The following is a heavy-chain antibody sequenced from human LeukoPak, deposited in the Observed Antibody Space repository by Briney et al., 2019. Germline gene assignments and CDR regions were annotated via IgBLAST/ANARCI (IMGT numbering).Heavy chain of an antibody. J-gene: IGHJ4*02. CDR1: GYTFTSYG. D-gene: IGHD3-22*01. Sequence: ASVTVSCKASGYTFTSYGISWVRQAPGQGLEWMGWISAYNGNTNYAQKLQGRVTMTTDTSKSTAYMELRSLRSDDTAVYYCARESVDYYDTQRYYFDYWGQGTLVTVSS. V-gene: IGHV1-18*01. CDR3: ARESVDYYDTQRYYFDY. CDR2: ISAYNGNT.